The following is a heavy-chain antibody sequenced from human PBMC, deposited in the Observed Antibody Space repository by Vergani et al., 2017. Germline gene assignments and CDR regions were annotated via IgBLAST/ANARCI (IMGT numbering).Heavy chain of an antibody. J-gene: IGHJ4*02. CDR1: GFTVSSNY. CDR2: IYSGGST. Sequence: EVQLVESGGGLVQPGGCLRLSCAASGFTVSSNYMSWVRQAPGKGLERVSDIYSGGSTYYADSVKGRFTCSRDNSKNTLYLPMTSLRAEETAVYYCARDPTGYDYVWGSLHWGQGTLVTVSS. V-gene: IGHV3-66*02. D-gene: IGHD3-16*01. CDR3: ARDPTGYDYVWGSLH.